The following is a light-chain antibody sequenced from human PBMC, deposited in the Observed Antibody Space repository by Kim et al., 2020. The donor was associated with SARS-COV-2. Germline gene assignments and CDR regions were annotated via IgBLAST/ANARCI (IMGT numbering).Light chain of an antibody. V-gene: IGKV2-30*01. CDR1: QRVVYNARNTY. J-gene: IGKJ2*01. Sequence: PASISFRSSQRVVYNARNTYLSRCQQRPGQSPSRLIDQVSSREGGVPDRFSGSGAGRDLTLKISRVESEDVRVYYGMKGTRRPPNTLGQGTKLEI. CDR2: QVS. CDR3: MKGTRRPPNT.